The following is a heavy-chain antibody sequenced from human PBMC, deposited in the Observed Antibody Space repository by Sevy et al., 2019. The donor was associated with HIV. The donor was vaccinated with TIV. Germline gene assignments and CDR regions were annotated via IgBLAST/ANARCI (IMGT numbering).Heavy chain of an antibody. CDR2: IKARADGGTA. D-gene: IGHD2-8*01. CDR3: STDPIIVLLVTDGMDV. Sequence: GGSLRLSCTASGFTFTYAWMSWVRQAPGKGLEWVGRIKARADGGTADYAAPVKGRFTISRDDSKNTLYLQMNSLKIQDTAVYYCSTDPIIVLLVTDGMDVWGQGTTVTVSS. V-gene: IGHV3-15*01. J-gene: IGHJ6*02. CDR1: GFTFTYAW.